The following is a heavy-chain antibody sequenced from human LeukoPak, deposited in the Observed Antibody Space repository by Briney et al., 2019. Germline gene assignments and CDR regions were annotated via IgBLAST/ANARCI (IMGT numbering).Heavy chain of an antibody. CDR2: TYYRSKWYN. V-gene: IGHV6-1*01. Sequence: SQTLSLTCALSGDSVSSNSAAWNWLSQSPSRGLEWLGRTYYRSKWYNDYAVSVKSRITINPDTSKNQFTLQVNSVTPEDTAVYYCGRGKRGVVEFDYWGQGTLVTVSS. CDR3: GRGKRGVVEFDY. D-gene: IGHD2-15*01. CDR1: GDSVSSNSAA. J-gene: IGHJ4*02.